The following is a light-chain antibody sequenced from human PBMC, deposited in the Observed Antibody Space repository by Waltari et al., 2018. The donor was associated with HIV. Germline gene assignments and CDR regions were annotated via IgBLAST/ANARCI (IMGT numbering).Light chain of an antibody. CDR1: SSNIGSNY. Sequence: QSVLTQPPSASGTPGQRVTISCSGSSSNIGSNYVSSYHHLPGTAPKLLIYRNNQRPSGVPDRFSGSKSGTSASLAISGLRSEDEADYYCAAWDGSLSVVVFGGGTKLTVL. V-gene: IGLV1-47*01. J-gene: IGLJ2*01. CDR2: RNN. CDR3: AAWDGSLSVVV.